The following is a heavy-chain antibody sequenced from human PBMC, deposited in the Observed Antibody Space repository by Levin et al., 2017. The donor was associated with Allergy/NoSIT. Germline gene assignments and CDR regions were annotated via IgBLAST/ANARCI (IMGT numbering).Heavy chain of an antibody. CDR2: LNPNTGGT. J-gene: IGHJ5*02. CDR3: AREKIGAPPSNWFDT. CDR1: GFTFTIYD. D-gene: IGHD3-3*01. Sequence: ASVKVSCKASGFTFTIYDIHWVRQAPGQGLEWVGRLNPNTGGTDSAQKFMGRVTMTRDTSTTTAFMELTRLRPDDTAIYYCAREKIGAPPSNWFDTWGQGALVTVSS. V-gene: IGHV1-2*06.